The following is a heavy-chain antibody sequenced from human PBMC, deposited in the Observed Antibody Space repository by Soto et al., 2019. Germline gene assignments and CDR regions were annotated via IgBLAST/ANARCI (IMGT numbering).Heavy chain of an antibody. CDR1: GFTFSSYA. CDR3: ARDTCSSTSCYDFYYYYGMDV. CDR2: ISYDGSNK. D-gene: IGHD2-2*01. Sequence: GGSLRLSCAASGFTFSSYAMHWVRQAPGKGLEWVAVISYDGSNKYYADSVKGRFTISRDSSKNTLYLQMNSLRAEDTAVYYCARDTCSSTSCYDFYYYYGMDVWGQGTTVTVSS. J-gene: IGHJ6*02. V-gene: IGHV3-30-3*01.